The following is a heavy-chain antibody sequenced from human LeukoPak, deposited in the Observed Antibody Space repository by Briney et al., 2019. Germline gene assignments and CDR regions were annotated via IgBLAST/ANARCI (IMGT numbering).Heavy chain of an antibody. CDR2: IYYSGST. CDR1: GGSISSSSYY. Sequence: PSETLSLTCTVSGGSISSSSYYWGWIRQPPGKGLEWIESIYYSGSTYYNPSLKSRVTISVDTSKNQFSLKLSSVTAADTAVYYCARLLVGYGSGSYHYWGQGTLVTVSS. V-gene: IGHV4-39*01. J-gene: IGHJ4*02. D-gene: IGHD3-10*01. CDR3: ARLLVGYGSGSYHY.